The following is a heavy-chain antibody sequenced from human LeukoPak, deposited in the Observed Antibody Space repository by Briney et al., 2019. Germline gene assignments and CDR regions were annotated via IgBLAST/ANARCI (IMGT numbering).Heavy chain of an antibody. V-gene: IGHV5-10-1*01. Sequence: GESLKISCKGSGYSFTSYWISWVRQMPGKGLEWMWRIDPSDSYTNYSPSFQGHVTISADKSISTAYLQWSSLKASDTAMYYCAMGYDILTGSFDYWGQGTLVTVSS. CDR2: IDPSDSYT. CDR1: GYSFTSYW. J-gene: IGHJ4*02. D-gene: IGHD3-9*01. CDR3: AMGYDILTGSFDY.